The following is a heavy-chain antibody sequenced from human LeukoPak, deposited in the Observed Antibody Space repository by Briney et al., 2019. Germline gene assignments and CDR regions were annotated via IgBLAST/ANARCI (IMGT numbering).Heavy chain of an antibody. D-gene: IGHD3-22*01. Sequence: SETLSLTCTVSGDSMSNYYWSWIRQTPGKGLEWIGFFHTSGNTYYNPSLKSRVTISVDTSKNQFSLKLSSVTAADTAVYYCARGYYDTSGYSNPFDFWGQGTLVTVSS. CDR2: FHTSGNT. CDR3: ARGYYDTSGYSNPFDF. V-gene: IGHV4-4*09. J-gene: IGHJ4*02. CDR1: GDSMSNYY.